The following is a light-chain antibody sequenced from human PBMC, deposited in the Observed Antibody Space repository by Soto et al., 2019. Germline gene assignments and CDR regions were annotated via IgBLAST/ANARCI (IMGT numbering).Light chain of an antibody. CDR3: VLLYGGAWV. Sequence: QAVVTQEPSLTVSPGGTVTLPCALTPGAVTSGYYPNWFQRKPGQALRTLIYRTSNKHSWTPARFSGSLLGGKAALTLSGVQPEDEADYYCVLLYGGAWVFGGGTKLTVL. J-gene: IGLJ3*02. V-gene: IGLV7-43*01. CDR1: PGAVTSGYY. CDR2: RTS.